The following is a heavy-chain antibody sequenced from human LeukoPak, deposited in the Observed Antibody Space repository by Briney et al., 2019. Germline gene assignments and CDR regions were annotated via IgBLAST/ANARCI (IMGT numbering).Heavy chain of an antibody. V-gene: IGHV3-21*01. J-gene: IGHJ4*02. Sequence: PGGSLRLSCAASGFTFSSYSMNWVRQAPGKGLEWVSSISTSSSYIYYADSVKGRFTISRDNAKNSLYLQMNSLRAEDTAVYYCARDGNEDYSQYYFDHWGQGTLVTVSS. D-gene: IGHD4-11*01. CDR2: ISTSSSYI. CDR3: ARDGNEDYSQYYFDH. CDR1: GFTFSSYS.